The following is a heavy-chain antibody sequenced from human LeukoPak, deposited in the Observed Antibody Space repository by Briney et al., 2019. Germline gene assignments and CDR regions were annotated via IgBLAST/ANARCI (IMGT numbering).Heavy chain of an antibody. CDR1: GASMNGHY. Sequence: SETLSLTCSVSGASMNGHYWTWIRLSPGKGLEWIGYISDSGSASYNPSLRSRVIMALEASKTEFSLRLNSVTVADTAVYYCARVFRGAVTSNWFDPWGQGTLVTVSS. V-gene: IGHV4-59*11. J-gene: IGHJ5*02. CDR3: ARVFRGAVTSNWFDP. D-gene: IGHD3-3*01. CDR2: ISDSGSA.